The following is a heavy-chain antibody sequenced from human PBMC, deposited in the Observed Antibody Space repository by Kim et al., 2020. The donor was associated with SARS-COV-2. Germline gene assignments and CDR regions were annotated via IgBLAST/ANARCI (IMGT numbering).Heavy chain of an antibody. CDR3: ARGPLNAAAGTGYFDY. J-gene: IGHJ4*02. CDR1: GGSFSGYY. V-gene: IGHV4-34*01. D-gene: IGHD6-13*01. CDR2: INHSGST. Sequence: SETLSLTCAVYGGSFSGYYWSWIRQPPGKGLEWIGEINHSGSTNYNPSLKSRVTISVDTSKNQFSLKLSSVTAADTAVYYCARGPLNAAAGTGYFDYWGQGTLVTVSS.